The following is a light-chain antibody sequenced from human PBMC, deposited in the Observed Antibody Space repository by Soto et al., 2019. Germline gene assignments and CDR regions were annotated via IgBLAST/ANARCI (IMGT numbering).Light chain of an antibody. V-gene: IGKV3-11*01. J-gene: IGKJ4*01. CDR2: DAS. CDR1: QSVSSY. CDR3: QQLNNWPLT. Sequence: EIVLTQSPATLSLSPGERATLSCRASQSVSSYLAWYQQKPGQAPRLLIYDASNRATGIPARFSGSGSGTDLTLTISSLEPEDFAVYYCQQLNNWPLTFGGGTMVEIK.